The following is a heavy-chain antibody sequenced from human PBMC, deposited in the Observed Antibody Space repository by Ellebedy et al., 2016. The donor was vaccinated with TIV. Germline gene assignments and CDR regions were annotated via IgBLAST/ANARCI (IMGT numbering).Heavy chain of an antibody. J-gene: IGHJ4*02. D-gene: IGHD6-19*01. CDR2: FNPSGDGT. CDR1: GYTFSNYY. V-gene: IGHV1-46*01. CDR3: ARDGYSSGWYNGDS. Sequence: ASVKVSXXTSGYTFSNYYIHWVRQAPGQGLEWMGIFNPSGDGTTYLQKFQGRFAITSDTSTNTAYLDLRSLRSDDTAVYYCARDGYSSGWYNGDSWGQGTLVTVSS.